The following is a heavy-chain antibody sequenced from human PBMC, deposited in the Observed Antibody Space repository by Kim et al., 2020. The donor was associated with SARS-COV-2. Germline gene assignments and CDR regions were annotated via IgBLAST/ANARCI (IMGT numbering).Heavy chain of an antibody. V-gene: IGHV3-23*01. D-gene: IGHD2-2*01. Sequence: ADFVRGRFTISRDNAKNTLYLQLNSLRAEDTALYYCAKDQFTTSWYFFDYWGQGTLVTVSS. J-gene: IGHJ4*02. CDR3: AKDQFTTSWYFFDY.